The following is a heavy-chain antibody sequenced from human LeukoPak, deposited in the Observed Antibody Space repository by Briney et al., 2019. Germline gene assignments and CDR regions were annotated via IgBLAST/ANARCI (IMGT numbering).Heavy chain of an antibody. CDR2: IKQDGSEK. D-gene: IGHD2-15*01. Sequence: GGSLRLSCAASGFTFSSYWMSWVRQAPGKGLEWVANIKQDGSEKYYVDSVKGRFTISRDNSKNTLYLQMNSLRAEDTAVYYCAKALGSRSPVRYWGQGTLVTVSS. CDR3: AKALGSRSPVRY. V-gene: IGHV3-7*03. CDR1: GFTFSSYW. J-gene: IGHJ4*02.